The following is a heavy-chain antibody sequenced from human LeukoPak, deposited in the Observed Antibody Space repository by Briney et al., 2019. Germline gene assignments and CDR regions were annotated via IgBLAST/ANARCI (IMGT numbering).Heavy chain of an antibody. CDR1: GGSISSSSYY. CDR3: ARQVSVAAASFDY. V-gene: IGHV4-39*01. CDR2: IYYSGST. Sequence: PSETLSLTCTVSGGSISSSSYYWGWIRQPPGKGLEWIGSIYYSGSTYYNPSLKSRVTISVDTSKNQFSLKLSSVTAADTAVYYCARQVSVAAASFDYWGQGTLVTVSS. D-gene: IGHD6-13*01. J-gene: IGHJ4*02.